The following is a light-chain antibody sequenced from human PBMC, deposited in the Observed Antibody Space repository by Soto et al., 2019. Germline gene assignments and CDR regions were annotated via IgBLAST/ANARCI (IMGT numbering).Light chain of an antibody. J-gene: IGKJ1*01. CDR3: LQYSTYPWT. Sequence: DIQMTQSPSSLSASVGDSVTITCRASQDIRNDLEWFQQKPAKAPERLIYEASNLQSGVPSRFSGSGPGTEFTLTISTLQAEDFAPYFCLQYSTYPWTFGQGTKVEIK. CDR1: QDIRND. V-gene: IGKV1-17*01. CDR2: EAS.